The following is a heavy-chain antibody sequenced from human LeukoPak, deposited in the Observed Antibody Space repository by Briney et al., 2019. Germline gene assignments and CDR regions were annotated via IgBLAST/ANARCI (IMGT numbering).Heavy chain of an antibody. CDR2: IYYSGST. Sequence: KSSETLSLTCTVSGGSISSSSYYWGWIRRPPGKGLEWIGSIYYSGSTYYNPSLKSRVTISVDTSKNQFSLKLSSVTAADTAVYYCARPYGAAGLDWGQGTLVTVSS. V-gene: IGHV4-39*01. CDR1: GGSISSSSYY. D-gene: IGHD4-17*01. CDR3: ARPYGAAGLD. J-gene: IGHJ4*02.